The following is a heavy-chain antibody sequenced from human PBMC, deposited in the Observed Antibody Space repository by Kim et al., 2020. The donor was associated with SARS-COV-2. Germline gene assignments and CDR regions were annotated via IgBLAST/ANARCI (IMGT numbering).Heavy chain of an antibody. V-gene: IGHV3-30-3*01. CDR1: GFTFSSYA. Sequence: GGSLRLSCAASGFTFSSYAMHWVRQAPGKGLEWVAVISYDGSNKYYADSVKGRFTISRDNSKNTLYLQMNSLRAEDTAVYYCARDRVQTGVLLRFLEWLGSGMDVWGQGTTVTVSS. CDR2: ISYDGSNK. D-gene: IGHD3-3*01. CDR3: ARDRVQTGVLLRFLEWLGSGMDV. J-gene: IGHJ6*02.